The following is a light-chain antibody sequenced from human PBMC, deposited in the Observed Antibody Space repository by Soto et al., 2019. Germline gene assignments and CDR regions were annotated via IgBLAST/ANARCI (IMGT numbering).Light chain of an antibody. J-gene: IGKJ5*01. Sequence: EIVLTQSPATLSLSPGESATLSCRATRSVSSYLAWYQQKPGQAPRLLIYDASSRPTDIPARFSGSGSGTDFTLTISSLEPEDFALYYCQQRSNWPITFGQGTGLEIK. CDR3: QQRSNWPIT. CDR2: DAS. V-gene: IGKV3-11*01. CDR1: RSVSSY.